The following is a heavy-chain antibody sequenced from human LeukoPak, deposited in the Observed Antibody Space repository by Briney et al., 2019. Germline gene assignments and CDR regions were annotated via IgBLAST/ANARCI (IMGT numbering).Heavy chain of an antibody. D-gene: IGHD2-15*01. J-gene: IGHJ4*02. CDR3: AKAGVVVAATALDY. Sequence: PGGSLRRSCAASGFTFSSYGMQWVRQAPGKGREGVTFIRYDESNKYYADSVKGRFTISRDNSKNTLYLQMNSLRAEDTAVYYCAKAGVVVAATALDYWGPGTRVTVSS. CDR1: GFTFSSYG. V-gene: IGHV3-30*02. CDR2: IRYDESNK.